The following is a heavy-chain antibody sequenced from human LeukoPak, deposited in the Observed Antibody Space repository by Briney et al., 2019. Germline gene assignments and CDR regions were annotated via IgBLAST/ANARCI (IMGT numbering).Heavy chain of an antibody. CDR2: INPDNGDT. CDR1: GYTFTSQD. Sequence: GASVKVSCKTSGYTFTSQDMHWVRQAPGQGLEWVGRINPDNGDTTYSQEFQGRVTITRDTSASTAYMELRSLRSEDMAVYYFTLYNYWGQGTLVTVSS. CDR3: TLYNY. D-gene: IGHD1-14*01. J-gene: IGHJ4*02. V-gene: IGHV1-3*03.